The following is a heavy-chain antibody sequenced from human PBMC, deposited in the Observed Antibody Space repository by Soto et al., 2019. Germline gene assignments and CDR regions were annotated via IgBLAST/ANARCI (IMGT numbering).Heavy chain of an antibody. CDR3: ARDIVATIAGGGY. D-gene: IGHD5-12*01. J-gene: IGHJ4*02. V-gene: IGHV1-46*03. CDR2: IDPSGGSA. CDR1: GYTFTNYY. Sequence: QVQLVQSGAEVKKPGASVKVSCKASGYTFTNYYIHWVRQAPGQGLEWMGFIDPSGGSAAYAQNFQDRVTMTRETTMTTVYMELSSLRSDDTAVYYCARDIVATIAGGGYWGQGALVTVSS.